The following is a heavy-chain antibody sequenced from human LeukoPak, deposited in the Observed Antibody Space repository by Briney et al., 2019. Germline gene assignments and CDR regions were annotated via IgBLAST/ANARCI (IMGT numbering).Heavy chain of an antibody. J-gene: IGHJ4*02. D-gene: IGHD3-22*01. CDR2: IYYSGST. Sequence: SETLSLTCTVSGGSISSYYWSWIRQPPGKGLGWIGYIYYSGSTNYNPSLKSRVTISVDTSKNQFSLKLSSVTAADTAVYYCARLSSGYTLYYFDYWGQGTLVTVSS. CDR1: GGSISSYY. V-gene: IGHV4-59*08. CDR3: ARLSSGYTLYYFDY.